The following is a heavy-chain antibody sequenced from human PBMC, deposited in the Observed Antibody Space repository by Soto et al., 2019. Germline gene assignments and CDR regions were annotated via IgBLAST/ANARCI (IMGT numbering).Heavy chain of an antibody. CDR3: ARDLSVRFLEWLYGNNWFDP. D-gene: IGHD3-3*01. CDR2: IWYDGSNK. CDR1: GFTFSSYG. J-gene: IGHJ5*02. Sequence: GGSLRLSCAASGFTFSSYGMHWVRQAPGKGLEWVAVIWYDGSNKYYADSVKGRFTISRDNSKNTLYLQMNSLRAEDTAVYYCARDLSVRFLEWLYGNNWFDPWGQGTLVTVSS. V-gene: IGHV3-33*01.